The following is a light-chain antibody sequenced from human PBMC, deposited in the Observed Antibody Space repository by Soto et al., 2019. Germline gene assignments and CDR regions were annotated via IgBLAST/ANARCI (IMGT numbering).Light chain of an antibody. CDR3: QQYINFWT. CDR2: DAS. V-gene: IGKV1-5*01. Sequence: DIEMTQSPSTLSASVGDRVTITCRASQRINRWLAWYQQKSGKAPKLPIFDASSFESGVPSRFSGCGSGTEFTLTIISLQPDDFATYYYQQYINFWTFGEGTKVDIK. J-gene: IGKJ1*01. CDR1: QRINRW.